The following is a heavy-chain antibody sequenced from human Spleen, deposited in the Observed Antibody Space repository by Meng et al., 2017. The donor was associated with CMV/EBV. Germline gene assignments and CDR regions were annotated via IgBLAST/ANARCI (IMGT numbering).Heavy chain of an antibody. CDR1: GGSINRSSYY. Sequence: SETLSLTCTVSGGSINRSSYYWGWIRQSPGKGLEWIGSIYYRGSTQYNPSLKSRVTISIDTSKNQFSLKLSSVTAADTAVYYCTRVPVTPYYGMDVWGQGTTVTVSS. CDR2: IYYRGST. V-gene: IGHV4-39*07. CDR3: TRVPVTPYYGMDV. D-gene: IGHD4-11*01. J-gene: IGHJ6*02.